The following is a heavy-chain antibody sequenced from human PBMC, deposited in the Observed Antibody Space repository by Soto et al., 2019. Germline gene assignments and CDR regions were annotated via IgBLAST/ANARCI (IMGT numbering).Heavy chain of an antibody. Sequence: QVQLVQSGAEVRKPGASVKVSCKASGYTFSDYYIHWVRQAPGQGLEWMGWINPNSGGTKYAPKFQGGVTMTRDTAIPTAYKGLGRLRSGDTGVYYCAREPATAKPEGVDLWGQGTLVTGSS. V-gene: IGHV1-2*02. D-gene: IGHD1-1*01. CDR3: AREPATAKPEGVDL. CDR2: INPNSGGT. J-gene: IGHJ5*02. CDR1: GYTFSDYY.